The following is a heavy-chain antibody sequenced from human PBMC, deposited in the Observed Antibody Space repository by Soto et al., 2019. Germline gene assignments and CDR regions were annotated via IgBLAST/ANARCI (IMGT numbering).Heavy chain of an antibody. CDR3: ARTDRDFYGLDV. Sequence: EVQLVESGGGLVQPGGSLGLSCEAPGFTFRNYDIHWVRKGTGKGLEWVSGISAAGDPDNADSVEGRFTISRENAQNSFFLQMNSLRVGDTAVYYCARTDRDFYGLDVWGQGTTVIVSS. CDR2: ISAAGDP. J-gene: IGHJ6*02. CDR1: GFTFRNYD. V-gene: IGHV3-13*05.